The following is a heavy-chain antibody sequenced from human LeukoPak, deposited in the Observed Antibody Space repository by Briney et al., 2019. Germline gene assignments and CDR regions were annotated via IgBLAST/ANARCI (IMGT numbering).Heavy chain of an antibody. V-gene: IGHV3-21*01. J-gene: IGHJ5*02. CDR3: ARSSSSYNWFDP. Sequence: GGSLRLSCAASGFTFSSYSMNWVRQAPGKGLEWVSSISSSSSYIYYADSVKGRFTISRDNAKNSLYLQMNSLRAEDTAVYYSARSSSSYNWFDPWGQGTLVTVSS. CDR1: GFTFSSYS. CDR2: ISSSSSYI. D-gene: IGHD6-6*01.